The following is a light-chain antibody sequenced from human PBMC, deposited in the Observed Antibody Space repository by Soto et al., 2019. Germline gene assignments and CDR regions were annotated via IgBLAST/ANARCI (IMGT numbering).Light chain of an antibody. J-gene: IGKJ4*01. Sequence: EFVLTHKSGTLSLSPETIATLSCRVSQPVRNKYLAWYQQIPGQAPRLLIYDASSRATGIPDRFSGGGSGTDFTLTISRLEPEDFAVYYCQQVSSYPLTFGGGTKVDIK. CDR1: QPVRNKY. CDR2: DAS. V-gene: IGKV3-20*01. CDR3: QQVSSYPLT.